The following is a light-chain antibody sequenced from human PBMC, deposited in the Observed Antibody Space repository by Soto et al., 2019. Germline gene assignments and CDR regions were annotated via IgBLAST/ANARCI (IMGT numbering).Light chain of an antibody. V-gene: IGKV3-11*01. CDR3: QQRSNWPPWT. CDR2: GAS. J-gene: IGKJ1*01. Sequence: IVLTHCPATLSSSPGERATLTCRASQSVSSFLAWYQQKPGQAPRLLIYGASIRATGIPARFSGSGSGTDFTLTISSLEPEDFAVYYCQQRSNWPPWTFGQGTKVDIK. CDR1: QSVSSF.